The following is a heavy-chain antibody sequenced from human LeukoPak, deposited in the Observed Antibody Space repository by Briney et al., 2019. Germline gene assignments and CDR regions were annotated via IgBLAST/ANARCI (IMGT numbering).Heavy chain of an antibody. Sequence: SETLSLTCTVSGGSISSYYWSWIRQPPGKGLEWIGYSHYSGITNYNPSLKSRVTISVDTSKNQFSLKLSSVTAADTAVYYCARGRSRVCSSTSCYSRRGWFDPWGQGTLVTVSS. V-gene: IGHV4-59*01. CDR2: SHYSGIT. J-gene: IGHJ5*02. D-gene: IGHD2-2*01. CDR3: ARGRSRVCSSTSCYSRRGWFDP. CDR1: GGSISSYY.